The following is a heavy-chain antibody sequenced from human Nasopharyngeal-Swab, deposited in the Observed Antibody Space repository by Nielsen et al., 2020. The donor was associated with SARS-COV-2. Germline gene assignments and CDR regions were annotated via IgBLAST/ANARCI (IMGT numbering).Heavy chain of an antibody. J-gene: IGHJ5*02. Sequence: SVKVSCKASGGTFSSYAISWVRQAPGQGLEWMGRIIPILGIANYAQKFQGRVTITADKSTSTAYMELSSLRSEDTDVYYCAREGGTRDGFDPWGQGTLVTVSS. CDR2: IIPILGIA. CDR1: GGTFSSYA. CDR3: AREGGTRDGFDP. D-gene: IGHD2-15*01. V-gene: IGHV1-69*04.